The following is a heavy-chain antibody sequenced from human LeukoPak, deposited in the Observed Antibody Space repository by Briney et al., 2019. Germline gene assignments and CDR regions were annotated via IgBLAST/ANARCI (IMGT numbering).Heavy chain of an antibody. CDR1: GGSFSGYY. CDR2: INHSGST. D-gene: IGHD2-2*01. Sequence: QASETLSLTCAVYGGSFSGYYWSWIRQPPGKGLEWIGEINHSGSTNYNPSLKSRVTISVDTSKNQFSLKLSSVTAADTAVYYCASLGYCSSTSCYRYYYYMDVWGKGTTVTVSS. J-gene: IGHJ6*03. CDR3: ASLGYCSSTSCYRYYYYMDV. V-gene: IGHV4-34*01.